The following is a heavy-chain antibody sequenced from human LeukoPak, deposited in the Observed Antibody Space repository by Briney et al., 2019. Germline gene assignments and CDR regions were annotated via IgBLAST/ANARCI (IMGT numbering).Heavy chain of an antibody. J-gene: IGHJ4*02. CDR1: GFTVSSNY. Sequence: PGGSLRLSCAASGFTVSSNYMSWVRQAPGKGLEWVSVIYSGGSTYYADSVKGRFTISRDNSKNTLYPQMNSLRAEDTAVYYCARADSSGWYYFDYWGQGTLVTVSS. V-gene: IGHV3-53*01. CDR2: IYSGGST. CDR3: ARADSSGWYYFDY. D-gene: IGHD6-19*01.